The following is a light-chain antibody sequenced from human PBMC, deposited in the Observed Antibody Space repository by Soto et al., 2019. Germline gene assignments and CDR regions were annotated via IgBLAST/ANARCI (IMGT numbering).Light chain of an antibody. J-gene: IGKJ1*01. CDR1: QSISSW. CDR2: SAS. V-gene: IGKV1-5*03. CDR3: QQYKSYPWT. Sequence: DIQMTQSPSTLSASVGNRVTLTCRASQSISSWLAWYQQKPGKAPKLLIYSASSLESGVPSRFSGSGSGTEFTLTISSLQPDDFATYYCQQYKSYPWTFGHGTKVDIK.